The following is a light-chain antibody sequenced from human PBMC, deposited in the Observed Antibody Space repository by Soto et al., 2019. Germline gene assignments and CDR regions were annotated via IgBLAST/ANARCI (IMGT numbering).Light chain of an antibody. CDR3: RSYTSSSTYV. CDR2: DVS. CDR1: SSDVGSSNG. J-gene: IGLJ1*01. Sequence: QSVLTQPPSVSGSPGQSVAISCTGTSSDVGSSNGVSWYQQPPGTAPKLMIYDVSNRPSGVPDRFSGSKSGNTASLTISGLQAEDEADYYCRSYTSSSTYVFGTGTKVTVL. V-gene: IGLV2-18*02.